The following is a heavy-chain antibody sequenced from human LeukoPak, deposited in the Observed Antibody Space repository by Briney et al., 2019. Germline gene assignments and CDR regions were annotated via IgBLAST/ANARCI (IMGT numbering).Heavy chain of an antibody. V-gene: IGHV5-51*01. CDR2: IYPGDSDT. CDR1: GYSFTSYW. J-gene: IGHJ3*02. CDR3: ARQAQYCGGDCYSDAFDI. D-gene: IGHD2-21*02. Sequence: GESLKISCKGSGYSFTSYWIGWVRQMPGKGLEWMGIIYPGDSDTRYSPSFQGQVTISADKSISTAYLQWSSLKASDTAMYYCARQAQYCGGDCYSDAFDIWGQGTMVTVSS.